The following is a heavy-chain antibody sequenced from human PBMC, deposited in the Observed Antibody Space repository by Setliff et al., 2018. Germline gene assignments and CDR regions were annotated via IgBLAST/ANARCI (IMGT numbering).Heavy chain of an antibody. V-gene: IGHV4-30-4*08. D-gene: IGHD3-10*01. Sequence: SETLSLTCAVSGASINSGTYYWSWIRQPAGKGLEWTGYIYYSGSTHYSPSLKSRVTISVDTSKNQFSLRLNSVTAADTAMYYCARDRWGGGWFDPWGQGTLVTVSS. J-gene: IGHJ5*02. CDR3: ARDRWGGGWFDP. CDR2: IYYSGST. CDR1: GASINSGTYY.